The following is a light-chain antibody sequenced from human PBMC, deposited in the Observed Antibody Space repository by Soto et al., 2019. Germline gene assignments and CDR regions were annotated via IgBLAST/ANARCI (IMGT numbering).Light chain of an antibody. CDR1: QSISSW. V-gene: IGKV1-5*01. J-gene: IGKJ1*01. Sequence: DIQMTQSPSTLSASVGDRVTITCRASQSISSWLAWYQQKPGKAPKRLIFDASNLEIGVPSRFSGSGSGTEFTLTITSLQPDDIATYYCQQYDTYWTFGQGTKVDIK. CDR3: QQYDTYWT. CDR2: DAS.